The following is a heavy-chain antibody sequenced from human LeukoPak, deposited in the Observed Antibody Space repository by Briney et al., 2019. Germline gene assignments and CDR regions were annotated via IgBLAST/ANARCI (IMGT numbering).Heavy chain of an antibody. J-gene: IGHJ3*02. CDR1: GGSLSSYY. CDR3: ARGNSGYDYAFDI. V-gene: IGHV4-59*01. D-gene: IGHD5-12*01. CDR2: IYSSGST. Sequence: ASETLSLTCTVSGGSLSSYYWSWIRQPPGKGLQWIGFIYSSGSTNYNPSLKSRVTISLDTSKNQFSLRVSSVTSADTAVYYCARGNSGYDYAFDIWGQGTMVTVSS.